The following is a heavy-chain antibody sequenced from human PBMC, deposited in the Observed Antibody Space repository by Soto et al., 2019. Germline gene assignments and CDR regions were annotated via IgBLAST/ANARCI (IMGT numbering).Heavy chain of an antibody. CDR3: AGGDTAKGSWFDP. CDR1: GGTFSSYT. CDR2: IIPILGIA. D-gene: IGHD5-18*01. Sequence: ASVKVSCKASGGTFSSYTISWVRQAPGQGLEWMGRIIPILGIANYAQKFQGRVTITPDKSTSTAYMELRSLRSEDTAVYYCAGGDTAKGSWFDPWGQGALVSVSS. V-gene: IGHV1-69*02. J-gene: IGHJ5*02.